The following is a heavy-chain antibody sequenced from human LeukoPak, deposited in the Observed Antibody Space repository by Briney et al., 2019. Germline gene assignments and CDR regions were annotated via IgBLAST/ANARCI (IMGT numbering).Heavy chain of an antibody. V-gene: IGHV1-8*01. CDR1: GYTFTSYD. CDR2: MNPNSGNT. D-gene: IGHD7-27*01. Sequence: ASVKVSCKASGYTFTSYDINWVRQATGQGLEWMGWMNPNSGNTGYARKFQGRVTMTRNTSISTAYMELRSLRSDDTAVYYCARDVGTSVPVDPWGQGTLVTVSS. CDR3: ARDVGTSVPVDP. J-gene: IGHJ5*02.